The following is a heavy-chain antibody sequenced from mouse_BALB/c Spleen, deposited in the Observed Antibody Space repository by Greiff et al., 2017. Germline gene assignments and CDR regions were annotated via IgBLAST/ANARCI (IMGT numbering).Heavy chain of an antibody. J-gene: IGHJ2*01. V-gene: IGHV1-39*01. CDR1: GYPFPGLN. CDR2: NDPYYGDT. D-gene: IGHD2-1*01. CDR3: ARGGNFYFDY. Sequence: EVQRQQSGPELEKPGASAKIFRKGSGYPFPGLNMNWVKPSNGKSPEWIGNNDPYYGDTSYNQKFKCKATLTVDKSTSTAYMQLKSLTSEDSAVYYCARGGNFYFDYWGQGTTLTVSS.